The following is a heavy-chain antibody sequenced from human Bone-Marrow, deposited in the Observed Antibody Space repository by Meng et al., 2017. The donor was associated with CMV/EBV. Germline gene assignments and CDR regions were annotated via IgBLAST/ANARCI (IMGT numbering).Heavy chain of an antibody. CDR1: GGTFSSYT. J-gene: IGHJ6*02. D-gene: IGHD6-25*01. CDR3: ARVISSEVRGGMGYYYYGMDV. CDR2: IIPILGIA. V-gene: IGHV1-69*02. Sequence: SVKVSCKASGGTFSSYTISWVRQAPGQGLEWMGRIIPILGIANYAQKFQGRVTITADKSTSTAYMELSSLRSEDTAVYYCARVISSEVRGGMGYYYYGMDVWGQGTTVTVSS.